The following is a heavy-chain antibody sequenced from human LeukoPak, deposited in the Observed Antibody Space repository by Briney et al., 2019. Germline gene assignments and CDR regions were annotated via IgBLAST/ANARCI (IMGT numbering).Heavy chain of an antibody. CDR1: GGSFSGYY. CDR3: ARGSQRITVFGVVTDY. J-gene: IGHJ4*02. Sequence: PSETLSLTCAVYGGSFSGYYWSWIRQPPGKGLEWIGYVYYTGSTNYNPSLKSRATISVDTSKNHFSLELSSVTAADTAVYYCARGSQRITVFGVVTDYWGQGTLVTVSS. CDR2: VYYTGST. D-gene: IGHD3-3*01. V-gene: IGHV4-59*01.